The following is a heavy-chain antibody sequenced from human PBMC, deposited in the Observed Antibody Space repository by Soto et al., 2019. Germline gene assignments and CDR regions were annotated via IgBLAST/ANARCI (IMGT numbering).Heavy chain of an antibody. J-gene: IGHJ4*02. V-gene: IGHV4-61*01. CDR2: VYHTGRT. CDR3: ARDFAYFDS. Sequence: SETLSLTCTVSGGSFKSGSYSWSWIRQPPGKGLEWIGYVYHTGRTSYNPSLKSRLSISMDTSKNQFSLNLDSVTAADTAVYFCARDFAYFDSWGQGTMVTVYS. CDR1: GGSFKSGSYS. D-gene: IGHD3-3*01.